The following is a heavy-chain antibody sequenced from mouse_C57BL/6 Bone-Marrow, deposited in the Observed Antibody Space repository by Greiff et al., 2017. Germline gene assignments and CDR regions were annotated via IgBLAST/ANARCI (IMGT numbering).Heavy chain of an antibody. J-gene: IGHJ2*01. CDR2: IDPANGIT. V-gene: IGHV14-3*01. CDR1: GFNIKNTY. Sequence: VQLKESVAELVRPGASVKLSCTASGFNIKNTYMHWVKQRPEQGLEWIGRIDPANGITKYAQKFQGKATITADTSSNTAYLQHSSLTSQDTAIYYCSRRWSNYFFYFDYWGQGTTLTVSS. D-gene: IGHD2-5*01. CDR3: SRRWSNYFFYFDY.